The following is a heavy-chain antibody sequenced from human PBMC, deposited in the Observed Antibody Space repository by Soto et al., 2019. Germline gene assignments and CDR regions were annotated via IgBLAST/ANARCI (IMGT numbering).Heavy chain of an antibody. Sequence: ASVKVSCKASGYTFTSYCISWVRQAPGQGLEWMGWISSYNGNTNYAQKVQGRVTMTTDTSTSTTYMELRSLRSDDTAVYYCARGPRYCSTTSCFSGVTWFDPWGQGTLVTVSS. D-gene: IGHD2-2*01. CDR3: ARGPRYCSTTSCFSGVTWFDP. V-gene: IGHV1-18*04. CDR2: ISSYNGNT. J-gene: IGHJ5*02. CDR1: GYTFTSYC.